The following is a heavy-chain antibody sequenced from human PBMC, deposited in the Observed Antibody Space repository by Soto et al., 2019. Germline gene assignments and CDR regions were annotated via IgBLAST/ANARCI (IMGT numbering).Heavy chain of an antibody. CDR2: IYYSGST. CDR3: ARGVTMVRGVIHTPYFDY. V-gene: IGHV4-31*03. J-gene: IGHJ4*02. D-gene: IGHD3-10*01. Sequence: QVQLQESGPGLVKPSQTLSLTCTVSGGSISSGGYYWSWIRQHPGKGLEWIGYIYYSGSTYYNPSRRSRVTISVDTSKNQSSLKLSSVTAADTAVYYCARGVTMVRGVIHTPYFDYWGQGTLVTVSS. CDR1: GGSISSGGYY.